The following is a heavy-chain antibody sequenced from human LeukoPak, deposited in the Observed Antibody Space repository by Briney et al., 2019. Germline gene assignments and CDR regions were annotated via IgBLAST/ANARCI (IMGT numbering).Heavy chain of an antibody. V-gene: IGHV3-48*04. D-gene: IGHD1-1*01. Sequence: GGSLRLSCAASGFTFSSYAMSWVRQAPGKGLEWVSYISSTSSSIYYADSVKGRFTISRDNAQSSLFLQMNSLRAEDTAVYYCARGDTWNSYYYYYLDVWGKGTTVTVSS. CDR1: GFTFSSYA. CDR2: ISSTSSSI. J-gene: IGHJ6*03. CDR3: ARGDTWNSYYYYYLDV.